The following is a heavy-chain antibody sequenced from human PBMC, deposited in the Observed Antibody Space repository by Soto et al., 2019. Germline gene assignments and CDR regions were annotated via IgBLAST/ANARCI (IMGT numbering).Heavy chain of an antibody. D-gene: IGHD3-3*01. J-gene: IGHJ6*03. CDR2: ISAYNGNT. V-gene: IGHV1-18*01. CDR3: ARDGTFGGRGYYFGIGHYYMDV. CDR1: GYTFTSYG. Sequence: ASVKVSCKASGYTFTSYGISWVRQAPGQGLEWMGWISAYNGNTNYAQKLQGRVTMTTDTSTSTAYMELRSLRSDDTAVYYCARDGTFGGRGYYFGIGHYYMDVWGKGTTVTVSS.